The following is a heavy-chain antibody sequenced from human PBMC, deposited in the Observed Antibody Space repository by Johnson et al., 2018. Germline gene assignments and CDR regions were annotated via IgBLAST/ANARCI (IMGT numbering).Heavy chain of an antibody. CDR1: GGSISSYY. CDR2: IYYSGST. CDR3: ARVAENSYYYYGMDV. J-gene: IGHJ6*02. D-gene: IGHD1/OR15-1a*01. Sequence: QVQLQESGPGLVKPSETRSLTCTVSGGSISSYYWSWIRQPPGKGLAWFGYIYYSGSTTYNPSLKSRVTISVDTCKNQFPLKLSSVTAADTAGYYCARVAENSYYYYGMDVWGQGTTVTVSS. V-gene: IGHV4-59*01.